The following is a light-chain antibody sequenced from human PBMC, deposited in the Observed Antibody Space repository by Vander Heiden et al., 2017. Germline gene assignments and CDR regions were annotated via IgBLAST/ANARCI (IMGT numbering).Light chain of an antibody. CDR2: DAT. CDR3: LQDYNYPFT. CDR1: LGIRSG. V-gene: IGKV1-6*02. J-gene: IGKJ3*01. Sequence: QMTHSPSSLSASVGDRVTITCRAGLGIRSGLGWYQQRPGKAPKLLIYDATRLQSGVPSRFSGRGSGTDFSLTISSLHSEDFATYYCLQDYNYPFTFGPGTKVEI.